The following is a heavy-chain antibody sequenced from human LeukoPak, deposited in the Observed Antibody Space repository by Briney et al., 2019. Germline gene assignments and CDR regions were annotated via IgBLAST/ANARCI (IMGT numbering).Heavy chain of an antibody. CDR1: GFSFKDYN. CDR2: IKQDGSEK. V-gene: IGHV3-7*01. D-gene: IGHD6-19*01. Sequence: GGSLRLSCSASGFSFKDYNMHWVRQAPGKGLEWVANIKQDGSEKYYLDSLEGRFTISRDNAKNSVYLQINRLRAEDTAVYYCARRGTIAVPVFWFDPWGQGTLVIVSS. J-gene: IGHJ5*02. CDR3: ARRGTIAVPVFWFDP.